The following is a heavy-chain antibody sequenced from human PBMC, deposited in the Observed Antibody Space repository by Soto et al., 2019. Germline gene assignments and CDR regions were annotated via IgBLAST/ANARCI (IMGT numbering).Heavy chain of an antibody. CDR3: ARGELLPPQDYYYGMDV. D-gene: IGHD2-15*01. CDR1: GGSFSGYY. V-gene: IGHV4-34*01. CDR2: INHSGST. J-gene: IGHJ6*02. Sequence: QVQLQQWGAGLLKPSETLSLTCAVYGGSFSGYYWSWIRQPPGKGLEWIGEINHSGSTNYNPSLKSRVTISVDTSKNQFSLKLSSVTAADTAVYYCARGELLPPQDYYYGMDVWGQGTTVTVSS.